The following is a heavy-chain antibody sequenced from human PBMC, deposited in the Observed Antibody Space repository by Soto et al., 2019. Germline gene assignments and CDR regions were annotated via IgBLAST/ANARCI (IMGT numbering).Heavy chain of an antibody. J-gene: IGHJ4*02. D-gene: IGHD1-26*01. CDR2: IYYSGTT. CDR1: GYSISSSNW. CDR3: ARREIQGPIDY. V-gene: IGHV4-28*01. Sequence: QVQLQESGPGLVKPSDTLSLTCAVSGYSISSSNWWGWIRQPPGKGLEWIGYIYYSGTTYYNPSLKSRITMSVDTSRNQFSLKLAFVTAVDMPVYYWARREIQGPIDYLGQGTLVTVSS.